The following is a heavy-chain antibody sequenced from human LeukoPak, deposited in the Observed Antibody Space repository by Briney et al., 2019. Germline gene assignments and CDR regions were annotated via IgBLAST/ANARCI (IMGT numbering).Heavy chain of an antibody. V-gene: IGHV4-38-2*02. J-gene: IGHJ3*02. CDR3: AGKDDYSNYGLISGAFDI. D-gene: IGHD4-11*01. CDR2: IYHSGST. CDR1: GYSISSGYY. Sequence: SETLSLTCTVSGYSISSGYYWGWIRQPPGKGLEWIGSIYHSGSTYYNPSLKSRVTISVDTSENQFSLKLSSVTAADTAVYYCAGKDDYSNYGLISGAFDIWGQGTMVTVSS.